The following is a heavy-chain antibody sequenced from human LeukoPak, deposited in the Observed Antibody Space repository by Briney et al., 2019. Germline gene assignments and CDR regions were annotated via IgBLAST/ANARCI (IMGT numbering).Heavy chain of an antibody. D-gene: IGHD2-2*01. V-gene: IGHV4-59*08. CDR3: ARHIVVVPASRHDYYYYSMDV. J-gene: IGHJ6*02. CDR1: GGTISSYY. CDR2: IYYSGST. Sequence: PSETLSLTCTVSGGTISSYYRSWIRQPPGKGLEWFGYIYYSGSTNYNPSLKSRVTMSVDRSKNRYSLTLSSVTAADTAVYYCARHIVVVPASRHDYYYYSMDVWGQGTTVTVSS.